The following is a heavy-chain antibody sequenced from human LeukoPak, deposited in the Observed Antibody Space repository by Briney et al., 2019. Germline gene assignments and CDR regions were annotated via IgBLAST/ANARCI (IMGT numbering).Heavy chain of an antibody. V-gene: IGHV1-18*01. CDR1: GYTFTSYG. CDR2: ISAYNGNT. CDR3: ARRVTYYYDSSGYIDY. Sequence: GASVKVSCKASGYTFTSYGISWVRQAPGQGLERMGWISAYNGNTNYAQKLQGRVTMTTDTSTSTAYMELRSLRSDDTAVYYCARRVTYYYDSSGYIDYWGQGTLVTVSS. D-gene: IGHD3-22*01. J-gene: IGHJ4*02.